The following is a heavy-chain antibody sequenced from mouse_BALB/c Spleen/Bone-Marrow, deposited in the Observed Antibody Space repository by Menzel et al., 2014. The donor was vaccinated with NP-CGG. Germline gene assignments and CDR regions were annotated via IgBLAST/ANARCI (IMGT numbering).Heavy chain of an antibody. Sequence: VQLQQSGAELVRPGSSVKISCKASGYALSSNWMNWVKQWPGQGLEWIGQIYPGDGDTNYNGKFRGKATLTADKSSSTAYMQLSSLTSEDSAVYFCARGDYRYGDFAMDYWGQGTSVTVSS. CDR1: GYALSSNW. CDR2: IYPGDGDT. D-gene: IGHD2-12*01. CDR3: ARGDYRYGDFAMDY. V-gene: IGHV1-80*01. J-gene: IGHJ4*01.